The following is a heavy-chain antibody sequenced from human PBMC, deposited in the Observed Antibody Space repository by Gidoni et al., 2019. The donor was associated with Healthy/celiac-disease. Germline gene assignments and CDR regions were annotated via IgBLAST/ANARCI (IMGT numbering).Heavy chain of an antibody. J-gene: IGHJ1*01. CDR1: GFTFSDYY. CDR2: ISSSSRYT. Sequence: QVQLVESGGGLVKPGGSLRLSCTASGFTFSDYYMSWIRQAPGNGLEWVSYISSSSRYTNYADSVKGRFTISRDNAKNSLYLQMNSLRAEDTAVYYCARMGGVVTSDAYFQHWGQGTLVTVSS. CDR3: ARMGGVVTSDAYFQH. V-gene: IGHV3-11*06. D-gene: IGHD2-15*01.